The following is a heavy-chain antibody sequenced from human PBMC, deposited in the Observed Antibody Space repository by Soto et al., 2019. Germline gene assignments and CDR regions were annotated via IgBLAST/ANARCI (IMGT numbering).Heavy chain of an antibody. J-gene: IGHJ6*02. Sequence: QVQLQESGPGLVKPSETLSLTCTVSGGSISSGAYWSWVRQRPGKGLEWIGYIYSSGGTYYSPSLVSRVYISIDTSKNQFSLKMSSVTAADTAVYYCARDRGSYGMDVWGQGTTVTVSS. CDR3: ARDRGSYGMDV. CDR2: IYSSGGT. V-gene: IGHV4-31*03. CDR1: GGSISSGAY.